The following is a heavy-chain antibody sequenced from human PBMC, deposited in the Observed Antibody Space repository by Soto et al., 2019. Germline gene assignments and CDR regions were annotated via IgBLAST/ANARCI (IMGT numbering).Heavy chain of an antibody. CDR1: GFTVSSNY. CDR3: ARPRKGDYGDYVSDYYYYYYMDV. CDR2: IYSGGST. V-gene: IGHV3-66*04. D-gene: IGHD4-17*01. J-gene: IGHJ6*03. Sequence: GGSLRLSCAASGFTVSSNYMSWVRQAPGKGLEWVSVIYSGGSTYYADSVKGRFTISRDNSKNTLYLQMNSLRAEDTAVYYCARPRKGDYGDYVSDYYYYYYMDVWGKGTTVTVSS.